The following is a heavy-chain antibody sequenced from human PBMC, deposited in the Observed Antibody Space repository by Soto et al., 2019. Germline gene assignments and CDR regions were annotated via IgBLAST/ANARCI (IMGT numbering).Heavy chain of an antibody. CDR1: GFTVSSIY. Sequence: GGSLRLSCAASGFTVSSIYISWVRQAPGKGLEWVSVIYSGGSTYYADSLKGRFTISRDNSKNTLYLQMNSLRAEDTAVYYCARDVTIVGVVYGMDVWGQGTTVTVSS. D-gene: IGHD3-3*01. CDR3: ARDVTIVGVVYGMDV. V-gene: IGHV3-53*01. J-gene: IGHJ6*02. CDR2: IYSGGST.